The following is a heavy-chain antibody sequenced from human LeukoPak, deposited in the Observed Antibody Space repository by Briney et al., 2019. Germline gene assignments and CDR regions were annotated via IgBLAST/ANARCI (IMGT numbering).Heavy chain of an antibody. CDR2: ISWNGGSI. Sequence: GRSLRLSCAASGFTFDDYAMHWVRQAPGKGLEWVSGISWNGGSIGYADSVKGRFTISRDNAKNSLYLQMNSLRAEDMALYYCAKGRGITIFGVVIHWGQGTLVTVSS. J-gene: IGHJ4*02. CDR1: GFTFDDYA. V-gene: IGHV3-9*03. D-gene: IGHD3-3*01. CDR3: AKGRGITIFGVVIH.